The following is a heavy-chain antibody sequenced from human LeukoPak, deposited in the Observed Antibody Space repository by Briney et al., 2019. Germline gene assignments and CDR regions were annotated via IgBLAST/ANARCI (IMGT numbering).Heavy chain of an antibody. J-gene: IGHJ5*02. CDR1: GGSISSGSYY. D-gene: IGHD6-13*01. V-gene: IGHV4-61*02. CDR3: ARDRGIAAAGTEWFDP. CDR2: IYTSGST. Sequence: PSETLSLTCTVSGGSISSGSYYWSWIRQPAGKGLEWIGRIYTSGSTNYNPSLKSRVTISVDTSKNQFSLKLSSVTAADTAVYYCARDRGIAAAGTEWFDPWGQGTLVTVSS.